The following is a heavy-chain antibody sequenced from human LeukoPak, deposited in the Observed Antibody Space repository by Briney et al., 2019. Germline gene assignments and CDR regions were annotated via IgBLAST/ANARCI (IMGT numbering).Heavy chain of an antibody. J-gene: IGHJ6*02. Sequence: SETLSLTCTVSAGSISSSSYYWAWIRQPPGKGLEWIGSMYYSGSTNYNPSLKSRVTISADTSKNQFFLKVSSVTVADAAVYYCARHASDSSGFYNYYGMDVWGQGTTVTVSS. CDR2: MYYSGST. V-gene: IGHV4-39*01. D-gene: IGHD3-22*01. CDR3: ARHASDSSGFYNYYGMDV. CDR1: AGSISSSSYY.